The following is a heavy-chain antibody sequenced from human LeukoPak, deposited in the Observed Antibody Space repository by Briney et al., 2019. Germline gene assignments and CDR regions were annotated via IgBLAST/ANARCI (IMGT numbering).Heavy chain of an antibody. V-gene: IGHV3-48*02. Sequence: GGSLRLSCAASGFTFSSYSMNWVRQAPGKGLEWVSYTSSSSTIYYADSVKGRFTISRDNARNSLYLQMNSLRDEDTAVYYCARELDSSSWYYDYWGQGTLVTVSS. J-gene: IGHJ4*02. CDR1: GFTFSSYS. CDR3: ARELDSSSWYYDY. CDR2: TSSSSTI. D-gene: IGHD6-13*01.